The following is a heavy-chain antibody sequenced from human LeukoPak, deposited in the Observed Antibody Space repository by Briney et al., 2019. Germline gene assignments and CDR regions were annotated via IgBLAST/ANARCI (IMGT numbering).Heavy chain of an antibody. CDR1: GFTFDDYG. D-gene: IGHD3-16*02. CDR3: ARERVNYDYVWGSYQTAAFDI. V-gene: IGHV3-20*01. CDR2: INWNGGST. Sequence: GGSLRLSCAASGFTFDDYGMSWVRQAPGKGLDWVSGINWNGGSTGYADSVKGRFTISRDNAKNSLYLQMNSLRAEDTALYHCARERVNYDYVWGSYQTAAFDIWGQGTMVTVSS. J-gene: IGHJ3*02.